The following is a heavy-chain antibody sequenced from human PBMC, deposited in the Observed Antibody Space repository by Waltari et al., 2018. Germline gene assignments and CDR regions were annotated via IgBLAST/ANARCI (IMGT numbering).Heavy chain of an antibody. D-gene: IGHD2-15*01. CDR3: ASGGSDYYYGMDV. CDR2: IYYSGST. Sequence: QLQLQESGPGLVKPSETLSLTCTVSGGSISSSSYYWGWIRQPPGKGLEWIGSIYYSGSTYYNPSLKSRVTISVETSKNQFSLKLSSVTAADTAVYYCASGGSDYYYGMDVWGQGTTVTVSS. V-gene: IGHV4-39*01. J-gene: IGHJ6*02. CDR1: GGSISSSSYY.